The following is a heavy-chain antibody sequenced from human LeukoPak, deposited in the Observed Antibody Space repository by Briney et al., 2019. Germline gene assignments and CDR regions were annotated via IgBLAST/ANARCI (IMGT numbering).Heavy chain of an antibody. CDR2: IWYDGSNK. D-gene: IGHD3-9*01. J-gene: IGHJ4*02. CDR1: GFTFSSYG. V-gene: IGHV3-33*01. CDR3: AADDILTGYWGIDY. Sequence: PGGPLRLSCAASGFTFSSYGMHWVRQAPGKGLEWVAVIWYDGSNKYYADSGKGRFTISRDNSKNTLYLQMNSLRAEDTAVYYCAADDILTGYWGIDYWGQGTLVTVSS.